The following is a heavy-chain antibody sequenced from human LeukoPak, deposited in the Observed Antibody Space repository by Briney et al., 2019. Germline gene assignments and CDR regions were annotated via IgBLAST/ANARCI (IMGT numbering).Heavy chain of an antibody. CDR1: GFTFSSYS. CDR2: ISSSSSTI. V-gene: IGHV3-48*01. D-gene: IGHD4-11*01. J-gene: IGHJ6*02. CDR3: ASITVTQHGMDV. Sequence: GGSLRLSCAASGFTFSSYSMNWVRQAPGKGLEWVSYISSSSSTIYHADSVKGRFTISRDNAKNSLYLQMNSLRAEDTAVYYCASITVTQHGMDVWGQGTTVTVSS.